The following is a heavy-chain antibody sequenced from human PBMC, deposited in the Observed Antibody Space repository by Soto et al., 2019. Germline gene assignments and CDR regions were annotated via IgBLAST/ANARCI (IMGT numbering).Heavy chain of an antibody. V-gene: IGHV5-51*01. J-gene: IGHJ6*03. Sequence: PGESLKISCKGSGYSFTSYWIGWVRQLPGKGLEWMGIIYPGDSDTRYSPSFQGQVTISADKSISTAYLQWSSLKAADTAMYYCARLSNMEIAAGGTTTELGYYCYMDVWGKGTTVTVSS. CDR3: ARLSNMEIAAGGTTTELGYYCYMDV. D-gene: IGHD6-13*01. CDR1: GYSFTSYW. CDR2: IYPGDSDT.